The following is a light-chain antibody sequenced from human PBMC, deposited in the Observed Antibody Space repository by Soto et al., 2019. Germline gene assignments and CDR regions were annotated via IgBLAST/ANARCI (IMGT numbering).Light chain of an antibody. CDR2: EVS. J-gene: IGLJ7*02. CDR1: SSDVGGYNY. V-gene: IGLV2-8*01. CDR3: SSYAGYNSDV. Sequence: QSVLTQPPSASGSPGQSVTISCTGTSSDVGGYNYVSWYQQHPGRAPKLIIYEVSKRPSGVPDRFSASKSGNTASLTVSGLQAGEEANYYRSSYAGYNSDVFGGGTQLTAL.